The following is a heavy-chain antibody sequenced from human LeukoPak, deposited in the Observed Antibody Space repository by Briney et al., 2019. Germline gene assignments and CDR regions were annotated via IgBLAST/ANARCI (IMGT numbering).Heavy chain of an antibody. Sequence: SETLSLTCAVCGGSFSGYYWSWIRQPPGKGLEWIGEINHSGSTNYNPSLKSRVTISVDTSKNQFSLKLSSVTAADTAVYYCARGGGDLAAAGHFDYWGQGTLVTVSS. V-gene: IGHV4-34*01. CDR2: INHSGST. CDR3: ARGGGDLAAAGHFDY. J-gene: IGHJ4*02. CDR1: GGSFSGYY. D-gene: IGHD6-13*01.